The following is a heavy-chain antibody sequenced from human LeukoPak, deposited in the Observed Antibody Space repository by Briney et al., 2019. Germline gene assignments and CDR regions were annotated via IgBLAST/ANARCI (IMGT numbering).Heavy chain of an antibody. CDR3: AKEKLGYSSGWYYNY. V-gene: IGHV3-30*01. D-gene: IGHD6-19*01. CDR2: ISYDGSNK. CDR1: GFTFSSYA. J-gene: IGHJ4*02. Sequence: GRSLRLSCAASGFTFSSYAMHWVRQAPGKGLEWVAVISYDGSNKYYADSVKGRFTISRDNSKNTLYLQMNSLRAEDTAVYYCAKEKLGYSSGWYYNYWGQGTLVTVSS.